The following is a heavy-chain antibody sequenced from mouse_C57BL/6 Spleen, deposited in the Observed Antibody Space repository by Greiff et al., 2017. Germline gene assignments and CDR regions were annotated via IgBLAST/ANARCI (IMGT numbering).Heavy chain of an antibody. CDR1: GFNIKDYY. J-gene: IGHJ1*03. CDR2: IDPEDGET. V-gene: IGHV14-2*01. D-gene: IGHD1-1*01. CDR3: ARWDGSSYYIGYFDV. Sequence: EVKLVESGAELVKPGASVKLSCTASGFNIKDYYMHWVKQRTEQGLEWIGRIDPEDGETKYAPKFQGKATITADTSSNTAYLQLSSLTSEDTAVYYCARWDGSSYYIGYFDVWGTGTTVTVSS.